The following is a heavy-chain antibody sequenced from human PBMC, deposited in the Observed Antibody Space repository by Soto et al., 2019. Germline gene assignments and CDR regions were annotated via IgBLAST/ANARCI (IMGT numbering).Heavy chain of an antibody. CDR2: ISYDGSNK. Sequence: PGGSLRLSCAASGFTFSSYGMHWVRQAPGKGLEWVAVISYDGSNKYYADSVKGRFTISRDNAKNSLYLQMNSLRAEDTAVYCCARDSPQMDVWGKGTTVTVSS. V-gene: IGHV3-30*03. J-gene: IGHJ6*04. CDR3: ARDSPQMDV. CDR1: GFTFSSYG.